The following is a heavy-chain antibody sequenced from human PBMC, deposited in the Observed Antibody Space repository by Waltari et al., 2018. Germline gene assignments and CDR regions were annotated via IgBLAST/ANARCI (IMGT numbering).Heavy chain of an antibody. CDR1: GFTVGDYA. D-gene: IGHD2-15*01. V-gene: IGHV3-49*04. J-gene: IGHJ4*02. CDR2: IRSKAYGGTT. Sequence: EVQLVESGGGLVQPGRSLSLSCTASGFTVGDYAMSWVSQAPGKGLEWVGFIRSKAYGGTTEYAASVKGRFTISRDDSKSIAYLQMNSLKTEDTAVYYCTRAHCSGGSCYEDYWGQGTLVTVSS. CDR3: TRAHCSGGSCYEDY.